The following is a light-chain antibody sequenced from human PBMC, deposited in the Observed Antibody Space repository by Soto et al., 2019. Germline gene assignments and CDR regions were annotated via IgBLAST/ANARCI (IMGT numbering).Light chain of an antibody. J-gene: IGLJ1*01. CDR1: NSNIGSNK. Sequence: QSVLTQPPSASGTPGQRVTISCSGSNSNIGSNKVNWYQQLPGTAPKLLIYTSNQRPSGVPDRFSGSKSGTSASLAISGLQSEDEADYYCATWDDSLHGYAFGTGNKVTVL. V-gene: IGLV1-44*01. CDR2: TSN. CDR3: ATWDDSLHGYA.